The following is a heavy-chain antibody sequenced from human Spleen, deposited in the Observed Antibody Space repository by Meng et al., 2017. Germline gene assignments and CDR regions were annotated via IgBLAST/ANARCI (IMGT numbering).Heavy chain of an antibody. V-gene: IGHV4-34*01. D-gene: IGHD2-21*02. CDR2: INHSGRT. J-gene: IGHJ4*02. Sequence: SETLSLTCAVSGGSLSGYYWSWIRQPPGKGLEWIGEINHSGRTNYNPSLKSRVTISVDTSKNQFSLKVRSVTAADTAVYYCARYHLTFDYWGQGALVTVSS. CDR1: GGSLSGYY. CDR3: ARYHLTFDY.